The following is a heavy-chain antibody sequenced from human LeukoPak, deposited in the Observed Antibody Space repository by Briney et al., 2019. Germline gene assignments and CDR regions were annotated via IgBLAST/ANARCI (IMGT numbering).Heavy chain of an antibody. CDR1: GYSISSGYF. D-gene: IGHD6-13*01. CDR3: ARAYSSSWYFNWFDP. V-gene: IGHV4-38-2*02. Sequence: SETLSLTCTVSGYSISSGYFWGWIRQPPGKGLEWIGTIYNSESTYYNASLESRVTISVDTSKNQFSLKLSSVTAADTAVYYCARAYSSSWYFNWFDPWGQGTLVTVSS. J-gene: IGHJ5*02. CDR2: IYNSEST.